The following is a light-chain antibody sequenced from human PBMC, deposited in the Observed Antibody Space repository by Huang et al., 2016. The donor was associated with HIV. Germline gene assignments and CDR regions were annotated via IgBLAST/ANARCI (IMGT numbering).Light chain of an antibody. J-gene: IGKJ1*01. Sequence: EIVMTQSPATLSVSPGERATLSCRASKSISSKLAWYQQKPGQAPRLLIYGASTRATGIPARFSGSGSGTEFTLTISSLQSEDFAVYYCHQYNNWPPWTFGQGTKVEIK. V-gene: IGKV3-15*01. CDR3: HQYNNWPPWT. CDR2: GAS. CDR1: KSISSK.